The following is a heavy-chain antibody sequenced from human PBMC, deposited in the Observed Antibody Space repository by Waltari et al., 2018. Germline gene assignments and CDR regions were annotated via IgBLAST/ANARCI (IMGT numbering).Heavy chain of an antibody. Sequence: EVQLVESGGGLIQPGGSLRLSCAASGFTVSSHYITWVRRAPGKRREWVSVIYSGGSTYYADSVKGRFTISRDNSKNTLYLQMNSLRAEDTAVYYCAKSIPPGWFGGFDPWGQGTLVTVSS. CDR2: IYSGGST. D-gene: IGHD3-10*01. V-gene: IGHV3-53*01. J-gene: IGHJ5*02. CDR3: AKSIPPGWFGGFDP. CDR1: GFTVSSHY.